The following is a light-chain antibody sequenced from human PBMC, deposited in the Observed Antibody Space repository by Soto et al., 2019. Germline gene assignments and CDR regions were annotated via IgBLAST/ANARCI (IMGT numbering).Light chain of an antibody. CDR3: SSYTSSSTQV. V-gene: IGLV2-14*01. CDR1: SSDVGAYNY. CDR2: DVS. Sequence: QSALTQPASVSGSPGQSITISCTGTSSDVGAYNYVSWYQQFPGKAPKLMIYDVSNRPSGVSNRFSGSKSGNTASLTISGLQAEDEADYYCSSYTSSSTQVFGGGTKLTVL. J-gene: IGLJ2*01.